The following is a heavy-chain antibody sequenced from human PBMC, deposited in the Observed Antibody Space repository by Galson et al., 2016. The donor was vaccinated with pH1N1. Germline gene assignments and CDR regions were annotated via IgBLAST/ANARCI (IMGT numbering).Heavy chain of an antibody. CDR2: IKQDGSEK. J-gene: IGHJ5*02. CDR3: AREMRFGELGVWFDP. D-gene: IGHD3-10*01. Sequence: RLSCADSGFTFSSYWMSWVRQAPGKGLEWVASIKQDGSEKYYVYSVKGRFTISRDNAKNSLYLQMTSLRAEDTAVYYCAREMRFGELGVWFDPWGQGTLVTVSS. V-gene: IGHV3-7*01. CDR1: GFTFSSYW.